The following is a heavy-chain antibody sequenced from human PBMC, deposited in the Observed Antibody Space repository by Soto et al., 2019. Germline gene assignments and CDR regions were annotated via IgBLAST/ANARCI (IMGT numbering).Heavy chain of an antibody. Sequence: GGSLRLSCAASGFTFSSYDMHWVRQATGKGLEWVSAIGTAGDTYYPGSVKGRFTISRENAKNSLYLQMNSLRAEDTAVYYCARGGRDNWNAFPYYGMDVWGQGTTVTVSS. D-gene: IGHD1-20*01. CDR2: IGTAGDT. CDR3: ARGGRDNWNAFPYYGMDV. J-gene: IGHJ6*02. CDR1: GFTFSSYD. V-gene: IGHV3-13*01.